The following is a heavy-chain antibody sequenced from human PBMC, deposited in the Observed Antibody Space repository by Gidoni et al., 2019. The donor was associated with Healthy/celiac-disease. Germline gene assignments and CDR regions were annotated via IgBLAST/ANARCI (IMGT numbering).Heavy chain of an antibody. CDR3: ARARITMVRGVIITNWFDP. D-gene: IGHD3-10*01. CDR2: INHSGST. V-gene: IGHV4-34*01. J-gene: IGHJ5*02. Sequence: QVQLQQWGAGLLKPSETLSLPCAVYGGSFSGYYWSWIRQPPGKGLEWIGEINHSGSTNYNPSLKSRVTISVDTSKNQFALKLSSVTAADTAVYYCARARITMVRGVIITNWFDPWGQGTLVAVSS. CDR1: GGSFSGYY.